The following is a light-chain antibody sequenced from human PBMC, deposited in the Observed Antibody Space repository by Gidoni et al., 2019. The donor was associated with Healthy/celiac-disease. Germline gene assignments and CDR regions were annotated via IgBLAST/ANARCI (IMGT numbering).Light chain of an antibody. CDR1: QSVSSN. J-gene: IGKJ1*01. CDR2: GAS. Sequence: EIVMTQSPATLSVSPGERATLSCRASQSVSSNLAWYQQKPGQAPRLLIYGASTRATGIPARFSGSGSGTEFTLTISSLQSEDFAVYYCQQYNNWPTLGXGTKVEIK. CDR3: QQYNNWPT. V-gene: IGKV3-15*01.